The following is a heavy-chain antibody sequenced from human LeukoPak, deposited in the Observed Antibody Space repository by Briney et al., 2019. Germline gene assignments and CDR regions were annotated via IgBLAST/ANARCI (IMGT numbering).Heavy chain of an antibody. J-gene: IGHJ4*02. V-gene: IGHV1-58*02. Sequence: SVKVSCKASGFTFASSTMQWVRQARGQRLEWIGWIVVGSGNTNYAQKFQERVTITRDMSTSTAYMELSSLRSEDTAGYSGAADPESSGWYGGGDYWGQGTLVTVSS. CDR2: IVVGSGNT. CDR1: GFTFASST. CDR3: AADPESSGWYGGGDY. D-gene: IGHD6-19*01.